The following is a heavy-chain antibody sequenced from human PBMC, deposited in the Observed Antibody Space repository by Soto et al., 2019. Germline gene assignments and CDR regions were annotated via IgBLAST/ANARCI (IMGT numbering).Heavy chain of an antibody. V-gene: IGHV4-4*07. J-gene: IGHJ4*02. CDR1: GGSISSYF. CDR3: ARDRAITFGGAIVSDY. CDR2: IYTSGST. D-gene: IGHD3-16*02. Sequence: QVQLQESGPGLVKPSETLSLTCTVSGGSISSYFWTWIRQPAGKGLEWIGRIYTSGSTYYNPSLKSRVTISVDTSKNQFSLKLSSVTAADTAVYYCARDRAITFGGAIVSDYWGQGTLVTVSS.